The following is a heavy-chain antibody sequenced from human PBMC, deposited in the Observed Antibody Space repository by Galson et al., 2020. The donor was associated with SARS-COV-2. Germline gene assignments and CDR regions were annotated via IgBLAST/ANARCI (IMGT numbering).Heavy chain of an antibody. Sequence: SETLSLTCAVYGGSFSGYYWSWIRQPPGKGLEWIGEINHSGSTNYNPSLKSRVTISVDTSTNQFSLTLSPVTAADTAVYYCARGRDIVVGGFWSEGIVGGLDPGGQGTLVIFSS. CDR2: INHSGST. J-gene: IGHJ5*02. V-gene: IGHV4-34*01. CDR3: ARGRDIVVGGFWSEGIVGGLDP. D-gene: IGHD2-15*01. CDR1: GGSFSGYY.